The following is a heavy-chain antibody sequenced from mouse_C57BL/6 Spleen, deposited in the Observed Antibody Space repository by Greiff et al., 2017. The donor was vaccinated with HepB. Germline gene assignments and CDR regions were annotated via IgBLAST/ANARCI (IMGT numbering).Heavy chain of an antibody. CDR3: ARRDYGSSYGAMDY. V-gene: IGHV1-42*01. CDR1: GYSFTGYY. Sequence: EVMLVESGPELVKPGASVKISCKASGYSFTGYYMNWVKQSPEKSLEWIGEINPSTGGTTYNQKFKAKATLTVDKSSSTAYMQLKSLTSEDSAVYYCARRDYGSSYGAMDYWGQGTSVTVSS. CDR2: INPSTGGT. D-gene: IGHD1-1*01. J-gene: IGHJ4*01.